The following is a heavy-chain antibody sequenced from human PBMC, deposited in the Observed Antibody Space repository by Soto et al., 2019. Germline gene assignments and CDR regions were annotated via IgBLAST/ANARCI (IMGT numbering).Heavy chain of an antibody. CDR1: GGTFSSYT. V-gene: IGHV1-69*08. Sequence: QVQLVQSGAEVKKPGSSVKVSCKASGGTFSSYTISWVRQAPGQGLEWMGSIIPILGIANYAQKLQGRVTITAVKPTSTAYMELSSLGSDDTAVYYCARDGIYGMDVWGQGTTVTVSS. CDR2: IIPILGIA. J-gene: IGHJ6*02. CDR3: ARDGIYGMDV. D-gene: IGHD1-26*01.